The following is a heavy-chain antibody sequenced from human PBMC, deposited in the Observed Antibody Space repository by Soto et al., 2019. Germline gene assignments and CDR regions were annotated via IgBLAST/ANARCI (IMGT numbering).Heavy chain of an antibody. Sequence: QVQLVESGGGLVMPGESLRLSCAASGFTFSDHYMSWIRQAPGKGLEWVSSISGSGGATYYADSVKGRFTISRDNSKNTLYLQMNSLKAEDTAVYYCAKIEGGLRLGELSLYQDWGQGTLVTVSS. V-gene: IGHV3-11*01. D-gene: IGHD3-16*02. J-gene: IGHJ4*02. CDR1: GFTFSDHY. CDR2: ISGSGGAT. CDR3: AKIEGGLRLGELSLYQD.